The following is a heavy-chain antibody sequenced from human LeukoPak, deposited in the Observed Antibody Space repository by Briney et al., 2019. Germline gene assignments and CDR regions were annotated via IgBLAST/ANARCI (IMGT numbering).Heavy chain of an antibody. Sequence: PGGSLRLSCAASGFTFNNYNMNWVRQAPGKALEWVSSITSSGTYIFYADSVKGRFTISRDNAKNSLYLQMNSLGPEDTAVYYCARDPYSGNYGNYYYYYMDVWGKGTTVTISS. V-gene: IGHV3-21*01. D-gene: IGHD1-26*01. CDR3: ARDPYSGNYGNYYYYYMDV. CDR1: GFTFNNYN. CDR2: ITSSGTYI. J-gene: IGHJ6*03.